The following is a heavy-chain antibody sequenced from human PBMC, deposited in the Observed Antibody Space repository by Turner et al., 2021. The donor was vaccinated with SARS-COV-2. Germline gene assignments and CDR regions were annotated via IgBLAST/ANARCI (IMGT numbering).Heavy chain of an antibody. CDR2: ISYDGSTK. CDR1: GFTFSSYG. Sequence: QVQLVESGGGAVQPGTSLRLSCAASGFTFSSYGMHWVRQAPGKGLEWVAVISYDGSTKSYADSVKGRFTISRDNSKNTLYLQMNGLRVEDTAVYYCAKDGGMVRGVYYGMDVWGQGTTVTVSS. CDR3: AKDGGMVRGVYYGMDV. D-gene: IGHD3-10*01. J-gene: IGHJ6*02. V-gene: IGHV3-30*18.